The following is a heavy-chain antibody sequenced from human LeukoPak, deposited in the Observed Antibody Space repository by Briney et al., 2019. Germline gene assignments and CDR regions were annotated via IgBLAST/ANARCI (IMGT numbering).Heavy chain of an antibody. D-gene: IGHD3-16*01. CDR2: INTDGSST. V-gene: IGHV3-74*01. Sequence: GGSLRLSCAASGFTFSSYWMHWVRQAPGKGLVWVSRINTDGSSTSYADSVKGRFTISRDNAKNTLYLQMNSLRAEDTAVYYCARDTSLGDAFDIWGQGTMVTVSS. CDR3: ARDTSLGDAFDI. J-gene: IGHJ3*02. CDR1: GFTFSSYW.